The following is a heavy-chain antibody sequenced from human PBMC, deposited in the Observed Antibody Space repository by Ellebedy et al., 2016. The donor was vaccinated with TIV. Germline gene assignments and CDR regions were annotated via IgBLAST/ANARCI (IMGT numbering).Heavy chain of an antibody. CDR3: ARDLYGGFDY. V-gene: IGHV3-48*04. CDR1: GFTFSSYS. CDR2: ISSSSGTI. J-gene: IGHJ4*02. D-gene: IGHD4/OR15-4a*01. Sequence: GESLKISCAASGFTFSSYSMSWVRQAPGEGLEWVSYISSSSGTIYYVDSVKGRFTISRDNARNSLYLQMTSLRAEDTAMYYCARDLYGGFDYWGQGTLVTVSS.